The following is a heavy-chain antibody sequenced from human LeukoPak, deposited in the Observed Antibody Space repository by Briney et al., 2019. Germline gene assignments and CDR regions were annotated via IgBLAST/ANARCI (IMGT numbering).Heavy chain of an antibody. CDR1: GGSFSGYY. J-gene: IGHJ5*02. CDR2: INHSGST. Sequence: PSETLSLTCAVYGGSFSGYYWSWIRQPPGKGLEWIGEINHSGSTNYNPSLKSRLTLSLDASKNQFSLRLTSVTVADTAVYYCARDLEYCSTTSCFTWGQGTLVTVSS. CDR3: ARDLEYCSTTSCFT. V-gene: IGHV4-34*01. D-gene: IGHD2-2*01.